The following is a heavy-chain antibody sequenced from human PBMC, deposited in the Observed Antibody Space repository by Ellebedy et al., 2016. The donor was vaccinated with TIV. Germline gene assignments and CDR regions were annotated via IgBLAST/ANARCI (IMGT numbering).Heavy chain of an antibody. D-gene: IGHD3-3*01. J-gene: IGHJ3*02. CDR1: GFTFDDYA. CDR2: ISWNSGSI. CDR3: AKDLELRFFKMEAFDI. Sequence: GGSLRLSXAASGFTFDDYAMHWVRQAPGRGLEWVSGISWNSGSIGYADSVKGRFTISRGNAKNSLYLQMNSLRTEDTALYYCAKDLELRFFKMEAFDIWGQGTMVTVSS. V-gene: IGHV3-9*01.